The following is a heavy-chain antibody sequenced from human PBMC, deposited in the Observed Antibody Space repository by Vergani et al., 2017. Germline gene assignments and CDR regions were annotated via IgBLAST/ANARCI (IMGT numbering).Heavy chain of an antibody. D-gene: IGHD5-24*01. V-gene: IGHV3-64*01. CDR1: GFTFSSYA. J-gene: IGHJ5*02. Sequence: EVQLVESGGGLVQPGGSLRLSCAASGFTFSSYAMHWVRQAPGKGLEYVSAISSNGGSTYYANSVKGRFTISRDNSKNTLYLQMGSLRAEDMAVYYCARDLTMADGYPTGWFDPWGQGTLVTVSS. CDR3: ARDLTMADGYPTGWFDP. CDR2: ISSNGGST.